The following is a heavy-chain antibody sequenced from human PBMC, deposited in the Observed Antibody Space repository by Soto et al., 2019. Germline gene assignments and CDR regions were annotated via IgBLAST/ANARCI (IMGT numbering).Heavy chain of an antibody. Sequence: PGGSLRLSCAASGFTFSDYAMHCVREAPGKVLEWVAVVSHDGRNTHYADSVKGRFTICRDSSKNTVSLELTSLRAEDTAVYYCAKGGRQWLVTSDFNYWGQGA. CDR3: AKGGRQWLVTSDFNY. V-gene: IGHV3-30*18. D-gene: IGHD6-19*01. CDR2: VSHDGRNT. CDR1: GFTFSDYA. J-gene: IGHJ4*02.